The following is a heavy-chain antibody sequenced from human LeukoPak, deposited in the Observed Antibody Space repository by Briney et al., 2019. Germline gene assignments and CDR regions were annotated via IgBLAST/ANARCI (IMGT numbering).Heavy chain of an antibody. CDR3: ASEAGYGRPGGGY. V-gene: IGHV3-48*02. D-gene: IGHD5-18*01. Sequence: GGSLRLSCAASEFTFSSYSMNWVRQAPGEGLEWVSYITNSGNSKSYADSVKGRFTISRDNTKNSLYLQMNSLRDEDTAVYYCASEAGYGRPGGGYWGQGTLVTVSS. CDR1: EFTFSSYS. J-gene: IGHJ4*02. CDR2: ITNSGNSK.